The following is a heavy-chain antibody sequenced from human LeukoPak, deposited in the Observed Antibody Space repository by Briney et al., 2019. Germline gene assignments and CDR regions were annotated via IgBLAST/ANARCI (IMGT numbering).Heavy chain of an antibody. D-gene: IGHD1-1*01. Sequence: GGSLRLSCAASGFTFSNYWMHWVRQAPGKGLVWVSRINSDGSSTSYADSVKGRFTISRDNAKNTLYLQMNSLRAEDTAVYYCARGAMGAWNDHWGQGTLVTVSS. V-gene: IGHV3-74*01. J-gene: IGHJ5*02. CDR2: INSDGSST. CDR3: ARGAMGAWNDH. CDR1: GFTFSNYW.